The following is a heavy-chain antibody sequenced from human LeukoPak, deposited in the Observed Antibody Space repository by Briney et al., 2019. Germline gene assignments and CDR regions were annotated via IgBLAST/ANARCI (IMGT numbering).Heavy chain of an antibody. J-gene: IGHJ6*04. CDR1: GVSISSGGYY. CDR3: ARRPPLYYYGMDV. V-gene: IGHV4-31*03. Sequence: SQTLSLTCTVSGVSISSGGYYWRWLRQHPGKGLEWIGYIYYSGSTYYNPSLKSRVTISVDTSKNQFSLKLSSVTAADTAVYYCARRPPLYYYGMDVWGKGTTVTVSS. CDR2: IYYSGST.